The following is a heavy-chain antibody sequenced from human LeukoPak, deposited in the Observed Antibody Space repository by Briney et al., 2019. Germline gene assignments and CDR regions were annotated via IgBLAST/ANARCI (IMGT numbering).Heavy chain of an antibody. D-gene: IGHD3-9*01. J-gene: IGHJ4*02. Sequence: GGSLRLSCAASGFTFTTYSMNWVRQAPGKGLEWVSSISKSSTYIYYADSVKGRFTISRDNAKNSLYLQMNSLRAEDTAVYYCAKDRVLRYFDWLFDLDYWGQGTLVTVSS. V-gene: IGHV3-21*01. CDR2: ISKSSTYI. CDR3: AKDRVLRYFDWLFDLDY. CDR1: GFTFTTYS.